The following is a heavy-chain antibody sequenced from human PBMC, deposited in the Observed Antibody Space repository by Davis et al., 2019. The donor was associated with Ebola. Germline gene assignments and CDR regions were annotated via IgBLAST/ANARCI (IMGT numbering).Heavy chain of an antibody. Sequence: AASVKVSCKASGYTFTTYIISWVRQAPGQGLEWMGWISAYNGDTNYAQKFQGRVTMTTDTSTSTAHMELRSLRSDDTAVYYCARKYGDYDYYYYGMDVWGQGTTVTVSS. D-gene: IGHD4-17*01. J-gene: IGHJ6*02. CDR1: GYTFTTYI. V-gene: IGHV1-18*01. CDR3: ARKYGDYDYYYYGMDV. CDR2: ISAYNGDT.